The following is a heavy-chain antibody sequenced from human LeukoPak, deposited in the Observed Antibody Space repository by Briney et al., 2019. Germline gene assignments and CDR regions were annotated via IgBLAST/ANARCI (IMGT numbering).Heavy chain of an antibody. CDR3: ARVDDYGRAFDI. Sequence: GGSLRLSCAASGFTFSDYYMSWIRQAPGKGLEWVSYISSSGSTIYYANSVKGRFTISRDNAKNSLYLQMNSLRAEDTAVYYCARVDDYGRAFDIWGQGTMVTVSS. V-gene: IGHV3-11*04. CDR2: ISSSGSTI. J-gene: IGHJ3*02. D-gene: IGHD4-17*01. CDR1: GFTFSDYY.